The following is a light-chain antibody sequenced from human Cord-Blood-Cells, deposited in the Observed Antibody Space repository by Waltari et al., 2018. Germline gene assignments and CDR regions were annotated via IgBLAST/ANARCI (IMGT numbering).Light chain of an antibody. Sequence: QSALTQPASVSGSPGKSITISCTGHSSDVGDYNNVSWYHKHPGKAPKLMLYDVSNRPSGVSNRFSASKSGNTASLTISGLQAEDEADYYCSSYTSSSTLVFGTGTKVTVL. CDR2: DVS. CDR3: SSYTSSSTLV. J-gene: IGLJ1*01. V-gene: IGLV2-14*01. CDR1: SSDVGDYNN.